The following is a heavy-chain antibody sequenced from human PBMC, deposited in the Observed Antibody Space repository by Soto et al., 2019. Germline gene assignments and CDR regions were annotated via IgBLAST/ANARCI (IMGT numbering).Heavy chain of an antibody. CDR3: ARVWLDDFWSGSGYYYYYGMDV. CDR2: IYTSGST. V-gene: IGHV4-4*07. J-gene: IGHJ6*02. CDR1: GGSISSYY. Sequence: PSETLSLTCTVSGGSISSYYWSWIRQPAGKGLEWIGRIYTSGSTNYNPSLKSRVTMSVDTSKNQFSLKLSSVTAVDTAVYYCARVWLDDFWSGSGYYYYYGMDVWGQGTTVTVS. D-gene: IGHD3-3*01.